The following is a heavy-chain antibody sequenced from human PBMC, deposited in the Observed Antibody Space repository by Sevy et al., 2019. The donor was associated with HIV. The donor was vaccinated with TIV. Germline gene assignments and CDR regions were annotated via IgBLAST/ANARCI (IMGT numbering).Heavy chain of an antibody. V-gene: IGHV3-72*01. CDR2: IRNRPNSYTT. D-gene: IGHD2-15*01. Sequence: GGSLRLSCAASGFTFSDHYVDWVRQAPGKGLEWVGRIRNRPNSYTTEYAASVKGRFNISREDSRNSVYLQMNSLKTQDSAVYYCVRGPNCGVGGCQQISPYCLDVWGKGATVTVSS. CDR1: GFTFSDHY. J-gene: IGHJ6*03. CDR3: VRGPNCGVGGCQQISPYCLDV.